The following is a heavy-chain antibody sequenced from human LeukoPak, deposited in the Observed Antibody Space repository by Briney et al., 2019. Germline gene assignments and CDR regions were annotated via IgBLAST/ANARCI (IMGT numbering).Heavy chain of an antibody. V-gene: IGHV4-39*01. D-gene: IGHD3-3*01. Sequence: PSETLSLTCTVSGGSISSGGYYWSWIRQHPGKGLEWIGYIYYSGSTYYNPSLKSRVTISVDTSKNQFSLKLSSVTAADTAVYYCARHLADFWSGYPYYFDYWGQGTLVTVSS. CDR2: IYYSGST. CDR3: ARHLADFWSGYPYYFDY. CDR1: GGSISSGGYY. J-gene: IGHJ4*02.